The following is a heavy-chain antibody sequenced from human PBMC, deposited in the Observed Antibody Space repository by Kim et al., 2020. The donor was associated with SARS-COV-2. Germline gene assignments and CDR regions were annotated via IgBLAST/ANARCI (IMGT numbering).Heavy chain of an antibody. D-gene: IGHD4-17*01. CDR3: ARAYGLPVGYFDF. CDR2: IYYSGST. J-gene: IGHJ4*02. V-gene: IGHV4-31*03. CDR1: GGSISSGGYY. Sequence: SETLSLTCTVSGGSISSGGYYWSWIRQHPGKGLEWIGYIYYSGSTYYNPSLKSRVTISVDTSKNQFSLKLSSVTAADTAVYYCARAYGLPVGYFDFWGQGTLVTVSS.